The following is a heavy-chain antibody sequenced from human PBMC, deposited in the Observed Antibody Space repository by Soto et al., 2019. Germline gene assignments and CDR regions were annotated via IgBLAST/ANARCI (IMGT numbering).Heavy chain of an antibody. CDR3: AKDKPYYYDSSGYANAFDI. CDR1: GFTFSSYA. D-gene: IGHD3-22*01. V-gene: IGHV3-23*01. CDR2: ISGSGGST. J-gene: IGHJ3*02. Sequence: GGSLRLSCAASGFTFSSYAMSWVRQAPGKGLEWVSAISGSGGSTYYADSVKGRFTISRDNSKNTLYLQMNSLRAEDTAVYYCAKDKPYYYDSSGYANAFDIWGQGXMVTV.